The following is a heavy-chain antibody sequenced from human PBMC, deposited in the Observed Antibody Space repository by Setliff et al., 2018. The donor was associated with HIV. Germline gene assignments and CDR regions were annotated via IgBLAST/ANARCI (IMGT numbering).Heavy chain of an antibody. D-gene: IGHD3-22*01. Sequence: GESLKISCKASGYSFTNYWIGWVRQMPGKGLEWMGIIYPGDSDPRYSPSFQGQVTISADKSTSTAYLQWSSLKASDTAMYYCARRMRYYDSSGYYGHYFDSWGQGTLVTSPQ. J-gene: IGHJ4*02. CDR1: GYSFTNYW. CDR2: IYPGDSDP. CDR3: ARRMRYYDSSGYYGHYFDS. V-gene: IGHV5-51*01.